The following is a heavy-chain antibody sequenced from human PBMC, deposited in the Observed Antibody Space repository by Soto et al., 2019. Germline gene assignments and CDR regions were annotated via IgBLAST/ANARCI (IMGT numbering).Heavy chain of an antibody. CDR2: ISWDGGST. V-gene: IGHV3-43*01. CDR1: GFTFDDYT. J-gene: IGHJ6*02. CDR3: AKDSVGGARYREPYYYYYYGMDV. Sequence: GGSLRLSCAASGFTFDDYTMHWVRQAPGKGLEWVSLISWDGGSTYYADSVKGRFTISRDNSKNSLYLQMNSLRTEDTALYYCAKDSVGGARYREPYYYYYYGMDVWGQGTTVTGSS. D-gene: IGHD1-26*01.